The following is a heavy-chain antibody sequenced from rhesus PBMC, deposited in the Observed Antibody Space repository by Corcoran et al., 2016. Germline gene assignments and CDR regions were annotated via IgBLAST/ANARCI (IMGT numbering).Heavy chain of an antibody. D-gene: IGHD3-9*01. CDR1: GFTFSSYG. Sequence: EVQLVETGGGLVQPGGSLKLSCAASGFTFSSYGMSWVRQAPGKGLEWVSAINSGGDSTYYADAVKGRFTIARDNSKNTLSLQMNSLRAEDTAVYYCAKAEDDYGYYYTADYFDYWGQGVLVTVSS. CDR3: AKAEDDYGYYYTADYFDY. V-gene: IGHV3S5*01. CDR2: INSGGDST. J-gene: IGHJ4*01.